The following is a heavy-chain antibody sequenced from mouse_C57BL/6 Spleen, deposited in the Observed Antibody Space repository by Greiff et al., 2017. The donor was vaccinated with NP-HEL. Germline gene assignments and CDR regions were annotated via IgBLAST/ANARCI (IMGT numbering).Heavy chain of an antibody. CDR2: IDPSDSYT. D-gene: IGHD2-5*01. J-gene: IGHJ2*01. CDR3: ARPTYYSNLYYFDY. V-gene: IGHV1-59*01. CDR1: GYTFTSYW. Sequence: QVQLQQPGAELVRPGTSVKLSCKASGYTFTSYWMHWVKQRPGQGLEWIGVIDPSDSYTNYNQKFKGKATLTVDTSSSTAYMQLSSLTSEDSAVYYCARPTYYSNLYYFDYWGQGTTLTVSS.